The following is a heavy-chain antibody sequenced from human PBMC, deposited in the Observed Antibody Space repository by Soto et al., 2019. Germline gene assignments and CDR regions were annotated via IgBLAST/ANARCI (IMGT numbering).Heavy chain of an antibody. CDR2: ISTSGGTT. D-gene: IGHD2-15*01. CDR3: AKEDYCSGGTCYVDY. V-gene: IGHV3-23*01. Sequence: PGGSLRLSCAASGFTFSTYAMTWVRQAPGKGLEWVSGISTSGGTTYYADSVKGRFTISRDNSKNTLYLQVNSLRAEDTAVYYCAKEDYCSGGTCYVDYWGQGTLVTVSS. J-gene: IGHJ4*02. CDR1: GFTFSTYA.